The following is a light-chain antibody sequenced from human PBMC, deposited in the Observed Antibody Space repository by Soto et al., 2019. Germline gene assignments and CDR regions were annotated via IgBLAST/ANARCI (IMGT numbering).Light chain of an antibody. J-gene: IGKJ1*01. CDR1: QSISSW. CDR2: KAS. Sequence: DIQMTQSPSTLSASVGDRVTITCRASQSISSWLAWYQQKPGKAPKLLILKASSLESGVPSRFSGSGSGTEFTLTISSLQPDDLATYYCQQYNSYSEAFGQGTKVDI. CDR3: QQYNSYSEA. V-gene: IGKV1-5*03.